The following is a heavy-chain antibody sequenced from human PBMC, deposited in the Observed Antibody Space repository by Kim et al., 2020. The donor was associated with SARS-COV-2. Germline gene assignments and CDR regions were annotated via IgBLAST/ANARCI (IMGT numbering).Heavy chain of an antibody. D-gene: IGHD3-3*01. V-gene: IGHV4-30-4*01. Sequence: SETLSLTCTVSGGSISSGDYYWSWIRQPPGKGLEWIGYIYYSGSTYYNPSLKSRVTISVDTSKNQFSLKLSSVTAADTAVYYCARDTRGTRFLGTYYLDVWGKGTTVTVSS. CDR2: IYYSGST. CDR3: ARDTRGTRFLGTYYLDV. CDR1: GGSISSGDYY. J-gene: IGHJ6*03.